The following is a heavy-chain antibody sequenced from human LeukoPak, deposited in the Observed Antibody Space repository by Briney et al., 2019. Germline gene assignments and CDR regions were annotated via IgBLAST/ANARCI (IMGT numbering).Heavy chain of an antibody. CDR1: GYTFTDYH. CDR2: INCNSGAT. J-gene: IGHJ5*02. V-gene: IGHV1-2*02. CDR3: GRELGGGTTREDWLDP. Sequence: ASVKVSCKASGYTFTDYHIHWVRQAPGQGLEWMGWINCNSGATHYAQKFQGGVTMTRDTSISTTHMDLTSLTSDDTAVYYCGRELGGGTTREDWLDPWGQGTLVTVSS. D-gene: IGHD1-1*01.